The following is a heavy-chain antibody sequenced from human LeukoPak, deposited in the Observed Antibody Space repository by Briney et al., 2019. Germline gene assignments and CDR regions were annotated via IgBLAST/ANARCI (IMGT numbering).Heavy chain of an antibody. CDR1: GGSISSYY. CDR3: ARGSWERRGLDY. J-gene: IGHJ4*02. Sequence: SETLSLTCTVSGGSISSYYWSWIRQPPGKGLEWIGYIYYSGSTNYNPSPKSRVTISVDTSKNQFSLKLSSVTAADTAVYYCARGSWERRGLDYWGQGTLVTVSS. D-gene: IGHD1-1*01. CDR2: IYYSGST. V-gene: IGHV4-59*12.